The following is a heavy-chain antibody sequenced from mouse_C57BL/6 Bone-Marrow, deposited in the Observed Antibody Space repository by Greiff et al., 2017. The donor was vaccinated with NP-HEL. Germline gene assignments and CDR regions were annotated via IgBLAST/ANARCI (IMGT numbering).Heavy chain of an antibody. D-gene: IGHD2-14*01. V-gene: IGHV1-9*01. J-gene: IGHJ2*01. CDR1: GYTFTGYW. CDR3: ASGDCGYAFDY. CDR2: VLPGSGST. Sequence: QVQLKESGAELMKPGASVKLSCKATGYTFTGYWIEWVKQRPGHGLEWIGSVLPGSGSTYYNEKFKGKAAFTADPSSNTAYMLISSLTPEDSAIYCCASGDCGYAFDYWGRGTTLTGSP.